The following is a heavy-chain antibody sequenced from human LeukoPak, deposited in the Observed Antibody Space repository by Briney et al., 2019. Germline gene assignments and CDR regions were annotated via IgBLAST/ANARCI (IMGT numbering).Heavy chain of an antibody. Sequence: GGSLRLSCAASGFTFNNYGMHWVRQAPGKGLEWVAIISYDGSNTYYADSVKGRFTISRDNAKNTVYLQMSSLRAEDTAVYYCARVLSGSWDWFDPWGQGTLVTVSS. D-gene: IGHD3-22*01. V-gene: IGHV3-30*03. CDR1: GFTFNNYG. J-gene: IGHJ5*02. CDR2: ISYDGSNT. CDR3: ARVLSGSWDWFDP.